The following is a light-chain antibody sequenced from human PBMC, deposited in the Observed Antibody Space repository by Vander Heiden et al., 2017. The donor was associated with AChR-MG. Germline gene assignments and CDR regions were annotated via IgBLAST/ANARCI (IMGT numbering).Light chain of an antibody. CDR3: CSYAGSSTLV. J-gene: IGLJ2*01. Sequence: QSALTQPASVSGSPGQSIPISCTGTSSDVGRYNLVSWYQQHPGKAPKLMIYEGGKRPTGVSNRCSGSKSGNTASLTISGLQAEDEADYYCCSYAGSSTLVCGGGTKLTVL. CDR2: EGG. CDR1: SSDVGRYNL. V-gene: IGLV2-23*01.